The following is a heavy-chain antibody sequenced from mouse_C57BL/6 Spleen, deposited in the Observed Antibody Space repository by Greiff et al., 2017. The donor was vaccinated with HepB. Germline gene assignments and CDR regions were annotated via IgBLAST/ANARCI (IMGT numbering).Heavy chain of an antibody. CDR3: ARSSSLFDC. D-gene: IGHD3-1*01. Sequence: QVQLQQPGAELVKPGASVKLSCKASGYTFTSYWMQWVKQRPGQGLEWIGEIDPSDSYTNYNQKFKGKATLTVDTYSSTAYMQLSSLTSYDSAVYYCARSSSLFDCWGEGTTLTVSS. CDR1: GYTFTSYW. V-gene: IGHV1-50*01. CDR2: IDPSDSYT. J-gene: IGHJ2*01.